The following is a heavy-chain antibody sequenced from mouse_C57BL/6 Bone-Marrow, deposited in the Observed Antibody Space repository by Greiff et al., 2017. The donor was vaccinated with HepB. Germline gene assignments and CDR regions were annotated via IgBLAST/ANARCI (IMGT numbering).Heavy chain of an antibody. J-gene: IGHJ1*03. CDR3: AIGDYYGSSYGWYFDV. V-gene: IGHV1-74*01. D-gene: IGHD1-1*01. CDR1: GYTFTSYW. CDR2: IHPSDSDT. Sequence: VQLQQPGAELVKPGASVKVSCKASGYTFTSYWMHWVKQSPVQGLEWIGRIHPSDSDTNYNQKFKGKATLTVDKSSSTAYMQLSSLTSEDSAVYYCAIGDYYGSSYGWYFDVWGTGTTVTVSS.